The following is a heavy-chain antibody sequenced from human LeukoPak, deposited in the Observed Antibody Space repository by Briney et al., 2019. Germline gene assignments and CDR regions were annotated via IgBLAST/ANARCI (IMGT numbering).Heavy chain of an antibody. Sequence: GSLRLSCAASGFTFSSYSMNWVRQAPGKGLEWVSSISSSSSYIYYADSVKGRFTISRHNSKNTLYLQMNSLRAEDTAVYYCARMKSRGCSGGSCYHRWFDPWGQGTLVTVSS. CDR3: ARMKSRGCSGGSCYHRWFDP. V-gene: IGHV3-21*04. D-gene: IGHD2-15*01. CDR1: GFTFSSYS. CDR2: ISSSSSYI. J-gene: IGHJ5*02.